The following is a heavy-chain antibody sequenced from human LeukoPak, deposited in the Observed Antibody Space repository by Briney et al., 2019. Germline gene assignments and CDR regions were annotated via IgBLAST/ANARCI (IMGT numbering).Heavy chain of an antibody. CDR1: GFTFRSHW. V-gene: IGHV3-7*01. D-gene: IGHD5-24*01. CDR3: ATISAQTFDI. Sequence: GGSLRLSCVGSGFTFRSHWVNWVRQSPGKGLEWVANIKPDGIDKYYVDSARGRYTVSRDNAKNSAFLQMTSLRAEDTAIYYCATISAQTFDIWGQGTLVSVSS. CDR2: IKPDGIDK. J-gene: IGHJ3*02.